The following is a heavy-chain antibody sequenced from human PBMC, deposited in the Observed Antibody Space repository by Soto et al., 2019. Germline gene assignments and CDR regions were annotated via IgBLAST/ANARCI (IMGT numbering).Heavy chain of an antibody. J-gene: IGHJ6*02. CDR2: IYYSGST. V-gene: IGHV4-31*03. CDR1: GGSISSGGYY. CDR3: ARGSIAAAGKVKDYYYGMDV. D-gene: IGHD6-13*01. Sequence: SETLSLTCTVSGGSISSGGYYWSWIRHHPGKGLEWIGYIYYSGSTYYNPSLKSRVTISVDTSKNQFSLKLSSVTAADTAVYYCARGSIAAAGKVKDYYYGMDVWGQGTTVTVSS.